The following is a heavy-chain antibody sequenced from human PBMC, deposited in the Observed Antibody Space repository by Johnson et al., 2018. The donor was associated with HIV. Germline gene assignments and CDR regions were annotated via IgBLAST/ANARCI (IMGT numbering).Heavy chain of an antibody. CDR2: IKQDGSNK. Sequence: VQLVESGGGLVQPGGSLRLSCAASGFTFSSYWMSWVRQAPGKGLEWVANIKQDGSNKYYGDSVKGRFTISRDSYKNTLYLQMNSLRAEDTAVYFCARDSLDGEYAFDIWGQGTMLTVSS. CDR3: ARDSLDGEYAFDI. V-gene: IGHV3-7*01. D-gene: IGHD2-21*01. J-gene: IGHJ3*02. CDR1: GFTFSSYW.